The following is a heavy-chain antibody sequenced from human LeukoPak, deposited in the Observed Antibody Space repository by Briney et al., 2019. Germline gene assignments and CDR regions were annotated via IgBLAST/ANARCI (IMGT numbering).Heavy chain of an antibody. J-gene: IGHJ5*02. V-gene: IGHV4-34*01. CDR1: GGSISSYY. D-gene: IGHD3-3*01. CDR3: ARGHRRITIFGVVIGGKENWFDP. Sequence: SETLSLTCTVSGGSISSYYWSWIRQPPGKGLEWIGEINHSGSTNYNPSLKSRVTISVDTSKNQFSLKLSSVTAADTAVYYCARGHRRITIFGVVIGGKENWFDPWGQGTLVTVSS. CDR2: INHSGST.